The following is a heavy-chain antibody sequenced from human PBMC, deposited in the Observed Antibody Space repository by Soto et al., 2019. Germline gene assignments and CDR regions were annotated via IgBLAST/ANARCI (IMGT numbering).Heavy chain of an antibody. CDR3: AADPLLYSCSWYQLDY. CDR1: GFTFTSSA. J-gene: IGHJ4*02. V-gene: IGHV1-58*02. D-gene: IGHD6-13*01. CDR2: IVVCSGNT. Sequence: QMQLVQSGPEVKKPGTSVKVSCKASGFTFTSSAMQWVRQARGQRREWIGWIVVCSGNTNYAQKFQERVTITRDMSTSTAYMELSSLRSEDTAVYYCAADPLLYSCSWYQLDYWGQGTLVTVSS.